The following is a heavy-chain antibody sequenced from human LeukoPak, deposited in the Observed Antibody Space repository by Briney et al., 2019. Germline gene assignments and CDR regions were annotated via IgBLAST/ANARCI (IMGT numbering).Heavy chain of an antibody. CDR2: IYHSGST. J-gene: IGHJ4*02. CDR3: ARSPTKAGSSWPFDY. Sequence: SETLSLTCAVSGGSISSGGYSWSWIRQPPGKGLEWIGYIYHSGSTYYNPSLKSRVTISVDTSKNQFSLKLSSVTAADTAVYYCARSPTKAGSSWPFDYWGQGTLVTVSS. D-gene: IGHD6-13*01. CDR1: GGSISSGGYS. V-gene: IGHV4-30-2*01.